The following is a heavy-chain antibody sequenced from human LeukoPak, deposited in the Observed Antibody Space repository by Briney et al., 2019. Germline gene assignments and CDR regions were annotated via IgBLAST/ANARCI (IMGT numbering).Heavy chain of an antibody. CDR3: AGGRWHPSVRVDY. CDR2: INHSGST. J-gene: IGHJ4*02. V-gene: IGHV4-34*01. Sequence: PSETLSLTCAVSGGSISSGAYSWSWVRQPPGKGLEWIGEINHSGSTNYNPSLKSRVTISVDTSKNQFSLKLNSVTAADTAVFYCAGGRWHPSVRVDYWGQGTLVTISS. CDR1: GGSISSGAYS. D-gene: IGHD6-13*01.